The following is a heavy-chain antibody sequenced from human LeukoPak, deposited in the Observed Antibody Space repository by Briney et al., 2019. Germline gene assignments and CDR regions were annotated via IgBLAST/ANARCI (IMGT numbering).Heavy chain of an antibody. Sequence: SETLSLTCTVSGGSISSGGYYWSWIRQPPGKGLEWIGYIYHSGSTYYNPSLKSRVTISVDRSKNQFSLKLSSVTAADTAVYYCARVAYFDSSGYYYNFDYWGQGTLVTVSS. D-gene: IGHD3-22*01. V-gene: IGHV4-30-2*01. J-gene: IGHJ4*02. CDR2: IYHSGST. CDR3: ARVAYFDSSGYYYNFDY. CDR1: GGSISSGGYY.